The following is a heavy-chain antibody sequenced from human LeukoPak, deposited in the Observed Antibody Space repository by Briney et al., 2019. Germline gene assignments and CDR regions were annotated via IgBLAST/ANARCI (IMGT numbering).Heavy chain of an antibody. CDR2: IDWNGGST. CDR3: ARVDNSDYYDAFDY. Sequence: PGGSLRLSCAASGFTVGDYGMTWVRQAPGKGLEWVSGIDWNGGSTGYADSVKGRFTISRDNAKNSLYLQMNSLRAEDTAFYYCARVDNSDYYDAFDYWGQGTLVTVSS. CDR1: GFTVGDYG. V-gene: IGHV3-20*04. D-gene: IGHD3-22*01. J-gene: IGHJ4*02.